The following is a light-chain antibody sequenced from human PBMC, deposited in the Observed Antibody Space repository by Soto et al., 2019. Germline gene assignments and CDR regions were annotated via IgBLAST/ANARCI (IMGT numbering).Light chain of an antibody. J-gene: IGKJ5*01. Sequence: DLQMTQSPSSLSASVGDRVTITCQASQDISFYLNWYQQRPGKAPKLLIYDASTLETGVPSRFSGSGSGTDFTFTISSLQPEDIATYYCQQYDYLPPTFGQGTRLEIK. CDR3: QQYDYLPPT. CDR2: DAS. V-gene: IGKV1-33*01. CDR1: QDISFY.